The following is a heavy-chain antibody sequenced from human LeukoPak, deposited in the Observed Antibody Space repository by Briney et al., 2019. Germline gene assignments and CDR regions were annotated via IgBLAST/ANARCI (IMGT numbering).Heavy chain of an antibody. Sequence: GGSLRLSCAASGFTFSSYWMSWVRQAPGKGLEWVANIKQDGSEKYYVDSVKGRFTISRDNAKNSLYLQMNSLRAEDTAVYYCARDGEYSSSMGWFDPWGQGTLVTVSS. D-gene: IGHD6-6*01. CDR3: ARDGEYSSSMGWFDP. CDR2: IKQDGSEK. CDR1: GFTFSSYW. V-gene: IGHV3-7*01. J-gene: IGHJ5*02.